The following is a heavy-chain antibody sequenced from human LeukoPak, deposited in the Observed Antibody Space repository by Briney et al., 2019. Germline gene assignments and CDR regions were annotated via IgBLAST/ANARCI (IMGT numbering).Heavy chain of an antibody. CDR3: ARIERETTVSINYFDY. D-gene: IGHD4-11*01. J-gene: IGHJ4*02. CDR1: GFSLSSARMG. CDR2: IFSDDEK. V-gene: IGHV2-26*01. Sequence: SGPVLVKPTETLTLTCTVSGFSLSSARMGVSWIRQPPGKALEWLAHIFSDDEKSYSTSLKSRLTISKDTSKSQVVLTMTNMDPVDTATYYCARIERETTVSINYFDYWGQGTLVTVSS.